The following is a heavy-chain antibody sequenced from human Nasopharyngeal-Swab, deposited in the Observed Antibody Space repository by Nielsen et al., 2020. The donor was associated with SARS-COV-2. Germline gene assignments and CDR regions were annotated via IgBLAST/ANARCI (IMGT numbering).Heavy chain of an antibody. D-gene: IGHD3-22*01. CDR1: GGSFSGDY. J-gene: IGHJ4*02. CDR3: ARVYYDSSGYRED. CDR2: INDSGST. Sequence: SETLSLTCAVYGGSFSGDYWSWIRQPPGKGLEWIGEINDSGSTNYNPSLKSRVTISVDTSKNQFSLKLSSVTAADTAVYYCARVYYDSSGYREDWGQGTLVTVSS. V-gene: IGHV4-34*01.